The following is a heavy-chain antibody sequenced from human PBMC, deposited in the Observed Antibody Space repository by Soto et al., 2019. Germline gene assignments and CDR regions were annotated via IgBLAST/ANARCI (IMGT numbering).Heavy chain of an antibody. V-gene: IGHV4-61*01. J-gene: IGHJ5*02. CDR1: GGYVSSGSYY. Sequence: SETLSLTCTVSGGYVSSGSYYWSWIRLPPGKGLEWIGNIYYSGSTNYNPSLKSRVIISVDRSKNQFSLKVRSVTAADTAVYYCARVPDRWGQGALVTVSS. CDR3: ARVPDR. CDR2: IYYSGST. D-gene: IGHD2-2*01.